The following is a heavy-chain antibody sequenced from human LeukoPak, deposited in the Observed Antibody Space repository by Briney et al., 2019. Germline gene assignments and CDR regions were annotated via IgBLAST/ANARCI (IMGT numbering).Heavy chain of an antibody. V-gene: IGHV3-48*04. CDR1: GFTFSSYS. D-gene: IGHD1-14*01. CDR2: ISSSSSTI. CDR3: TAPDFLDY. J-gene: IGHJ4*02. Sequence: GGSLRLSCAASGFTFSSYSMNWVRQAPGKGLEWVSYISSSSSTIYYADSVKGRFTISRDNVKNSLYLQMNSLRAEDTAVYYCTAPDFLDYWGQGTLVTVSS.